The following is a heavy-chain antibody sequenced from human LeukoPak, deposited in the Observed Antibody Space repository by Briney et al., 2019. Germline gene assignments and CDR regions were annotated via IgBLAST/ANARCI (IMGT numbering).Heavy chain of an antibody. J-gene: IGHJ4*02. CDR2: ISWNSGSI. CDR1: GFTFDDYA. D-gene: IGHD3-22*01. Sequence: GRSLRLSCAASGFTFDDYAMHWVRQAPGKGLEWVSGISWNSGSIGYADSVKGRFTIPRDNAKNSLYLQMNSLRAEDTALYYCAKGPLYYYDSSGYYFYVWGQGTLVTVSS. V-gene: IGHV3-9*01. CDR3: AKGPLYYYDSSGYYFYV.